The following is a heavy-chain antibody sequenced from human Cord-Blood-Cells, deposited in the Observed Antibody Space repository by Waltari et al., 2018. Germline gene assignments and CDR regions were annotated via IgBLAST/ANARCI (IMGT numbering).Heavy chain of an antibody. CDR3: AYYQLPNFPAFDY. J-gene: IGHJ4*02. CDR2: ISGSGGSK. CDR1: GFTFSSYA. D-gene: IGHD2-2*01. V-gene: IGHV3-23*01. Sequence: EVQLLESGGGLVQPGGSLRLSCAASGFTFSSYAMIWVRPAPGKGLEWVSAISGSGGSKYYADSVKGRFTISRDNSKNTLYLQMNSLRAEDTAVYYCAYYQLPNFPAFDYWGQGTLVTVSS.